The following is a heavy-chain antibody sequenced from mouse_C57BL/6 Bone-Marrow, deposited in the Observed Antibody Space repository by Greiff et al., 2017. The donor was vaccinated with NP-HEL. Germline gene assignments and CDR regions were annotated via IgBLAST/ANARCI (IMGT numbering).Heavy chain of an antibody. D-gene: IGHD1-1*01. CDR2: ISNGGGST. CDR1: GFTFSDYY. V-gene: IGHV5-12*01. CDR3: ARLIYYYGSSHYAMDY. Sequence: EVHLVESGGGLVQPGGSLKLSCAASGFTFSDYYMYWVRQTPEKRLEWVAYISNGGGSTYYPDTVKGRFTISRDNAKNTLYLQMSRLKSEDTAMYYCARLIYYYGSSHYAMDYWGQGTSVTVSS. J-gene: IGHJ4*01.